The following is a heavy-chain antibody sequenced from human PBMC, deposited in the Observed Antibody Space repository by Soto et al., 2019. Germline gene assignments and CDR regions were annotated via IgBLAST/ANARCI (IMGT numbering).Heavy chain of an antibody. CDR2: INSDGSST. J-gene: IGHJ6*02. V-gene: IGHV3-74*01. D-gene: IGHD6-13*01. CDR3: ARDLNSRDYYYYYGMDV. Sequence: EVQLVESGGGLVQPGGSLRLSCAASGFTFSSYWMHWVRQAPGKGLVWVSRINSDGSSTSYADSVKGRFTISRVNAKNALYLQMNSLRAEDTAVYYCARDLNSRDYYYYYGMDVWGQGTTVTVSS. CDR1: GFTFSSYW.